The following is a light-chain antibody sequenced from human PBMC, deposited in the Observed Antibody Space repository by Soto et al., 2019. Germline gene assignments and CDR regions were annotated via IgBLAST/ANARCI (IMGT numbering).Light chain of an antibody. CDR2: GAS. J-gene: IGKJ3*01. CDR3: HQYGSSPFT. Sequence: EIVLTQSPGTLSLSPGERATLSCRASQSVSSNFLAWYQQKPGQAPRRLLYGASNRATGIPDRFSGSGSGTDFTLTISRLEPEDLAVYYCHQYGSSPFTFGPGNKVDIK. CDR1: QSVSSNF. V-gene: IGKV3-20*01.